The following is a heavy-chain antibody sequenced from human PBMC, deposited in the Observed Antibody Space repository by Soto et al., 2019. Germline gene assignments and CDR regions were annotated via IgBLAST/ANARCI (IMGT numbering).Heavy chain of an antibody. D-gene: IGHD2-2*01. J-gene: IGHJ4*02. CDR1: GYTFTGYA. Sequence: ASVKVSCKASGYTFTGYAIHWVRQAPGQRHEWMGWINGGNGDTKYSQKFQGRVTITRDTSASTAYMELTSLGSEDTAVYHCARRSCSSTSCQYYLDFWGQGTLVTVS. CDR2: INGGNGDT. V-gene: IGHV1-3*01. CDR3: ARRSCSSTSCQYYLDF.